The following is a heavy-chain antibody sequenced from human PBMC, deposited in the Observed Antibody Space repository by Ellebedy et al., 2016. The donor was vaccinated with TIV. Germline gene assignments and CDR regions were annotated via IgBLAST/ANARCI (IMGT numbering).Heavy chain of an antibody. D-gene: IGHD6-13*01. CDR1: GFTFGCCA. J-gene: IGHJ4*02. V-gene: IGHV3-23*01. CDR2: LSNGGDTT. CDR3: AKLGGVLSWYADY. Sequence: GESLKISCAASGFTFGCCAMSWVRQAPGKGLEWVSVLSNGGDTTYADSVKGRFTISRDNSKNTLYLKMNSLRADDTAMYYCAKLGGVLSWYADYWGLGTLVTVYS.